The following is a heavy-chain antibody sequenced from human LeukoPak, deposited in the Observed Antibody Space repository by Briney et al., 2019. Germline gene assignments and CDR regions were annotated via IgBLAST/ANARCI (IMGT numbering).Heavy chain of an antibody. CDR1: GFIFSGYD. J-gene: IGHJ4*02. CDR2: ISYDGSDK. V-gene: IGHV3-30*18. CDR3: AKNRLRGSYYFDG. D-gene: IGHD1-26*01. Sequence: GSLRLSCAASGFIFSGYDMYWVRQAPGEGLEWVAFISYDGSDKYYADSVKGRFTISRDNSKNSLYLQMDSLRTEDTAVYYCAKNRLRGSYYFDGWGQGTLVTVSS.